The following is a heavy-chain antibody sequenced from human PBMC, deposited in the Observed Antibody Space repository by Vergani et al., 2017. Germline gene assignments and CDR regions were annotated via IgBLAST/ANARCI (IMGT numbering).Heavy chain of an antibody. Sequence: EVQLLESGGGLVQPGGSLRLSCAASGFTFSSYAMSWVRQTPGKGLEWVSAISSSSSYIYYADSVKGRFTISRDNAKNSLYLQMNSLRAEDTAVYYCARELTTTVDYWGQGTLVTVSS. CDR3: ARELTTTVDY. V-gene: IGHV3-21*01. D-gene: IGHD4-17*01. J-gene: IGHJ4*02. CDR1: GFTFSSYA. CDR2: ISSSSSYI.